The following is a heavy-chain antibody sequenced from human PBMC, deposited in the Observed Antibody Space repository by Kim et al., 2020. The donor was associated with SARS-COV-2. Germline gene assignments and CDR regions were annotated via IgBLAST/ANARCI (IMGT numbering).Heavy chain of an antibody. CDR3: ARDQPRYCSGGNCYHYYNYYGMDV. V-gene: IGHV3-7*01. Sequence: GGSLRLSCATSGFTFSRFWMSWVRQAPGKGLEWVANIKQDGSEEYYVDSVKGRFTISRDNAKNSLYLQMHSLRAEDTAVYYCARDQPRYCSGGNCYHYYNYYGMDVWGQGTTVTVSS. D-gene: IGHD2-15*01. CDR2: IKQDGSEE. J-gene: IGHJ6*02. CDR1: GFTFSRFW.